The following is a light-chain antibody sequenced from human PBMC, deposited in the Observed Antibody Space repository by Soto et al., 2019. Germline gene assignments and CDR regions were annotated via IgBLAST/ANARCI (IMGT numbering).Light chain of an antibody. CDR1: SSDIGGYNY. Sequence: QSALTQPASVSGSPGQSITISCTGTSSDIGGYNYVSWYQQLPGKVPKLIIYDVSSRPSGVSDRFSGSKSGNAASLTISGLQAEDEADYYCSSYTSTSTLYVFRTGTKLTVL. J-gene: IGLJ1*01. CDR3: SSYTSTSTLYV. CDR2: DVS. V-gene: IGLV2-14*03.